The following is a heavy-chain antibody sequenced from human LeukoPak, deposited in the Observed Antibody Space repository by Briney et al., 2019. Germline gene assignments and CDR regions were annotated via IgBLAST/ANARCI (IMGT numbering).Heavy chain of an antibody. V-gene: IGHV2-70*11. CDR2: IDWDDNK. Sequence: ESGPALVKPTQTLTLTCTFSGFSLSTSGMCVSWIRQPPGKALEWLARIDWDDNKYYSTSLKTRLTISKDTSKNQVVLTMTNMDPVDTATYYCARTRYYYGSGSSLHNWFDPWGQGTLVTVSS. CDR3: ARTRYYYGSGSSLHNWFDP. D-gene: IGHD3-10*01. CDR1: GFSLSTSGMC. J-gene: IGHJ5*02.